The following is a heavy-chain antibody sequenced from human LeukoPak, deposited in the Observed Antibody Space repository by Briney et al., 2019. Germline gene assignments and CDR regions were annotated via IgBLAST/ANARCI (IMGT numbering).Heavy chain of an antibody. CDR2: ISGSGGST. CDR3: AKDIVVVPAAQFDY. J-gene: IGHJ4*02. Sequence: GGSLRLSCAASGFTFSSYAMSWVRQAPGKGLEWVSAISGSGGSTYYADSVKGRFTISRDNSKNALYLQMNSLRAEDTAVYYCAKDIVVVPAAQFDYWGQGTLVTVSS. CDR1: GFTFSSYA. V-gene: IGHV3-23*01. D-gene: IGHD2-2*01.